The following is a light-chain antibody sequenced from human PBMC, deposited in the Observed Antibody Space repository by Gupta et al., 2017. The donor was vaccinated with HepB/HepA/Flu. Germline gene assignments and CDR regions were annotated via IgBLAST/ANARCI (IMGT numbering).Light chain of an antibody. CDR3: QQDNKWPPLT. J-gene: IGKJ4*01. V-gene: IGKV3-15*01. CDR2: GGS. Sequence: EIVMTQSPVILSVSPGERATVSCRASQSVTKDLAWYQQKQGQAPRLLIYGGSVRAAGIPARFSGSGSGTEFTLTISSRQSEDIAVYYCQQDNKWPPLTFGGGTKVEIK. CDR1: QSVTKD.